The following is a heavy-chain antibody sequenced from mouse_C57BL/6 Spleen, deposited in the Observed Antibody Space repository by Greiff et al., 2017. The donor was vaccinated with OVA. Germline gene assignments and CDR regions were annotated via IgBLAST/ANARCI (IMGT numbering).Heavy chain of an antibody. V-gene: IGHV3-6*01. CDR2: ISYDGSN. J-gene: IGHJ2*01. D-gene: IGHD4-1*01. CDR3: ALNWDALDY. CDR1: GYSITSGYY. Sequence: EVQRVESGPGLVKPSQSLSLTCSVTGYSITSGYYWNWIRQFPGNKLEWMGYISYDGSNNYNPSLKNRISITRDTSKNQFFLKLNSVTTEDTATYYCALNWDALDYWGQGTTLTVSS.